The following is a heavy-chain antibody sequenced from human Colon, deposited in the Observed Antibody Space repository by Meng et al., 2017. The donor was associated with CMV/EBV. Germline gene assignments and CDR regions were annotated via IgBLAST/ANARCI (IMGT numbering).Heavy chain of an antibody. D-gene: IGHD4-11*01. CDR3: ARGMFFSSSYYEFDF. V-gene: IGHV4-34*01. Sequence: SETLSLTCAVEGESLSNFFWAWIRHSPRKGLEWIGEINHSGSSNYNPSLIRRLTISVDSSKREISLRLTSVTAADTGVYYCARGMFFSSSYYEFDFWGQGTLVTVSS. CDR1: GESLSNFF. CDR2: INHSGSS. J-gene: IGHJ4*02.